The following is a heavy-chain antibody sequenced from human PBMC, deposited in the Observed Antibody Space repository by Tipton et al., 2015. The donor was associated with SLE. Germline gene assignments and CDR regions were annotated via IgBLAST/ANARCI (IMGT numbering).Heavy chain of an antibody. V-gene: IGHV3-23*01. CDR3: APPLTSNGWGHAFDM. Sequence: SLRLSCAASGFTFSTYAMSWVRQAPGKGLEWVSAISGSGGSTYYADSVKGRFTISRDNSKSTLYLQMNSLRGEDTAVYYCAPPLTSNGWGHAFDMWGQGTMVTVSS. CDR2: ISGSGGST. CDR1: GFTFSTYA. D-gene: IGHD6-25*01. J-gene: IGHJ3*02.